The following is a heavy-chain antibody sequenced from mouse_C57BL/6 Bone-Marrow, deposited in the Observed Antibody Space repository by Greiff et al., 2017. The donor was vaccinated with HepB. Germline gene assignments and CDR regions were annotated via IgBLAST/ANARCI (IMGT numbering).Heavy chain of an antibody. Sequence: QVQLQQSGAELVRPGASVTLSCKASGYTFTDYEMHWVKQTPVHGLEWIGAIDPETGGTAYNQKFKGKAILTADKSSSPAYMELHSLTSEDSAVYYCTRRGKNYAMDYWGQGTSVTVSS. CDR1: GYTFTDYE. J-gene: IGHJ4*01. V-gene: IGHV1-15*01. CDR3: TRRGKNYAMDY. CDR2: IDPETGGT.